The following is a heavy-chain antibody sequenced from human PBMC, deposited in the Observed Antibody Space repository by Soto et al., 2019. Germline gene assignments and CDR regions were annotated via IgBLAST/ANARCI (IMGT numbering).Heavy chain of an antibody. V-gene: IGHV6-1*01. D-gene: IGHD3-22*01. CDR2: TYCRSKCYN. CDR3: ARENSNGRGSDY. J-gene: IGHJ4*02. Sequence: QVQLQQSGPGLVKPSQTLSLTCAISGDRVSSNSAAWSWFRQSPSRGLEWLGRTYCRSKCYNDYAGSVKSRXXIXPXXSKNQFSLQLDSVTPEDTAVYFCARENSNGRGSDYWGQGTLVTVSS. CDR1: GDRVSSNSAA.